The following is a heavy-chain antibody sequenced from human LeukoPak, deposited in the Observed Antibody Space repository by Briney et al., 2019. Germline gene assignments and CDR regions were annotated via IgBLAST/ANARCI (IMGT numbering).Heavy chain of an antibody. CDR2: ISSSSSYI. J-gene: IGHJ4*02. D-gene: IGHD2-8*02. V-gene: IGHV3-21*01. Sequence: PGGSLRLSCAASGFTLSSYSMNWVRQAPGKGLEWVSSISSSSSYIYYADSVKGRFTISRDNAKNSLYLQMNSLRAEDTAVYYCARDFRPVVGTAGAFDSWGQGTLVTVSS. CDR3: ARDFRPVVGTAGAFDS. CDR1: GFTLSSYS.